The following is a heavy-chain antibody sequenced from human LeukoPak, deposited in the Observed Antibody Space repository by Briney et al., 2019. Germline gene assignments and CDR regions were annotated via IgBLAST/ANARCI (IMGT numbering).Heavy chain of an antibody. CDR2: INTAGSTP. D-gene: IGHD3-10*01. J-gene: IGHJ4*02. CDR3: ARAADYYASGIFY. V-gene: IGHV3-74*01. CDR1: GFTFSNYW. Sequence: AGGSLRLSCAASGFTFSNYWMHWVRQAPGKGLVWVSRINTAGSTPTYADSVKGRFTIPRDNPKNTLYLQMNSLTAEDTAVYSFARAADYYASGIFYWGQGTLVSVSS.